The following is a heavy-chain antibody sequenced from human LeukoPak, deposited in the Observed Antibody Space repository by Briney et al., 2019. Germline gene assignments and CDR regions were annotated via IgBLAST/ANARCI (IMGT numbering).Heavy chain of an antibody. CDR3: ARGRSYYGSDLNRPNDC. CDR1: GGSISSYH. D-gene: IGHD3-10*01. J-gene: IGHJ4*02. CDR2: IYYSGST. V-gene: IGHV4-59*12. Sequence: SETLSLTCTVSGGSISSYHWSWIRQPPGKGLECIGYIYYSGSTHYNPSLKSRVTISVDTSKNQFSLKLSSVTAADTAVYYCARGRSYYGSDLNRPNDCWGQGTLVTVSS.